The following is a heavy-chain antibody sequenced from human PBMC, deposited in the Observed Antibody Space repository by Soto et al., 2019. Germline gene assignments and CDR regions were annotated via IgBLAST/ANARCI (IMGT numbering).Heavy chain of an antibody. D-gene: IGHD6-13*01. J-gene: IGHJ5*02. V-gene: IGHV4-39*01. CDR3: AVKQQLVEYNWFDP. Sequence: SETLSLTCIVSGESISSSSYYWGWIRQPPGKGLEWIGSIYHSGRTYYNPSLKSRVSISIDTSKNQFSLKLSSVTAADTAVYYCAVKQQLVEYNWFDPWGQGTLVTVSS. CDR2: IYHSGRT. CDR1: GESISSSSYY.